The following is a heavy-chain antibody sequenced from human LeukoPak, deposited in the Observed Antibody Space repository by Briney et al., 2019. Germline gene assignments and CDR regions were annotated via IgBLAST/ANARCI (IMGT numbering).Heavy chain of an antibody. CDR1: GGTFSSYA. V-gene: IGHV1-69*13. J-gene: IGHJ1*01. D-gene: IGHD2-21*01. CDR3: ARDSSEFRSLIPH. CDR2: IIPLFGTA. Sequence: SVKVSCKASGGTFSSYAISWVRQAPGQGLEWMGGIIPLFGTANYAQKFQGRVTITADESTSTAYMELSSLRSEDTAVYYCARDSSEFRSLIPHWGQGTLVTVSS.